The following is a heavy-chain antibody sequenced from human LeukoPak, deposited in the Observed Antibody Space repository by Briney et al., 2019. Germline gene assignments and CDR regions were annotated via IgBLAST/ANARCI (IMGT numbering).Heavy chain of an antibody. V-gene: IGHV1-69*13. CDR1: GGTFISYA. CDR2: IIPIFGTA. D-gene: IGHD2-2*01. J-gene: IGHJ6*02. Sequence: ASVKVSCKASGGTFISYAISWVRQAPGQGLEWMGGIIPIFGTANYAQKFQGRVTITADESTSTAYMELSSLRSEDTAVYYCASVAIQGAYCSSSSCHYNYYYGMDVWGQGTTVTVSS. CDR3: ASVAIQGAYCSSSSCHYNYYYGMDV.